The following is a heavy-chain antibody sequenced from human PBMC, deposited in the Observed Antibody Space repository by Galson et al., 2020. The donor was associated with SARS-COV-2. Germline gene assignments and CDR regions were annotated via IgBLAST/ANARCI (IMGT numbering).Heavy chain of an antibody. CDR3: ATQWGYCSSTSCLFDY. D-gene: IGHD2-2*01. V-gene: IGHV1-24*01. CDR1: GYTLTELS. CDR2: FDPEDGET. Sequence: ASVKVSCKVSGYTLTELSMHWVRQAPGKGLEWMGVFDPEDGETIYAQKFQGRVTMTEDTSTDTAYMELSSLRSEDTAVYYCATQWGYCSSTSCLFDYWGQGTLVTVSS. J-gene: IGHJ4*02.